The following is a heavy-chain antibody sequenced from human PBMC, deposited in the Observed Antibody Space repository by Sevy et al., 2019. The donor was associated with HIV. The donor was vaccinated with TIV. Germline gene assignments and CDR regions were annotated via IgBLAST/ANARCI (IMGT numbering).Heavy chain of an antibody. V-gene: IGHV3-7*01. J-gene: IGHJ4*02. CDR2: IKQDGSEK. CDR3: ARDYYDASYYFDY. CDR1: GFTFSSYW. Sequence: GGSLRLSCVASGFTFSSYWMSWVRQAPGKGLEWVANIKQDGSEKYYVDSVKGRFTISRDNAKNSLYLQMNSLRAEDTAVYYCARDYYDASYYFDYWGQGTLVTVSS. D-gene: IGHD3-22*01.